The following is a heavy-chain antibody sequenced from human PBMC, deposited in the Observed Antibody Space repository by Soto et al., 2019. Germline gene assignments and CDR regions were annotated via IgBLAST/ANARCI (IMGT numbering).Heavy chain of an antibody. CDR2: IIPIFGTA. CDR1: GGTFSSYA. J-gene: IGHJ3*02. CDR3: ASLVWHPLDAFDI. V-gene: IGHV1-69*01. Sequence: QVQLVQSGAEVQKPGSSVKVSCKASGGTFSSYAISWVRQAPGQGLEWMGGIIPIFGTANYAQKFQGRDTITADESTSKASMELSSLRSEDMAVYYCASLVWHPLDAFDIWGQGTMVTVSS. D-gene: IGHD3-16*01.